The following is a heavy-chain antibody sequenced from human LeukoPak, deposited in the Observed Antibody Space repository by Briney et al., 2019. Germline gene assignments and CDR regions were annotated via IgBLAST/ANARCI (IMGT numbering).Heavy chain of an antibody. J-gene: IGHJ5*02. Sequence: GGSLRLSCAASGFTFSNHWMHWVRQAPGKGLVWVAHISSDESSTTYADSVKGRFTISRDNRKNTLYLQMNSLRVEDTAMYYCTRNPDGRNWFDPWGQGTLVTVSS. D-gene: IGHD1-14*01. V-gene: IGHV3-74*01. CDR1: GFTFSNHW. CDR2: ISSDESST. CDR3: TRNPDGRNWFDP.